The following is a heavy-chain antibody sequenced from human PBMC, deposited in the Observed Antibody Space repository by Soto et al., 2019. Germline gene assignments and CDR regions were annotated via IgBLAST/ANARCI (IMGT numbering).Heavy chain of an antibody. V-gene: IGHV3-30*18. CDR1: GFTFSSYG. CDR3: AKAYSSGWYGWFDP. D-gene: IGHD6-19*01. J-gene: IGHJ5*02. CDR2: ISYDGSNK. Sequence: QVQLVESGGGVVQPGRSLRLSCAASGFTFSSYGMHWVRQAPGKGLEWVAVISYDGSNKYYADSVKGRFTISRDNXXNTLYLQMNSLRAEDTAVYYCAKAYSSGWYGWFDPWGQGTLVTVSS.